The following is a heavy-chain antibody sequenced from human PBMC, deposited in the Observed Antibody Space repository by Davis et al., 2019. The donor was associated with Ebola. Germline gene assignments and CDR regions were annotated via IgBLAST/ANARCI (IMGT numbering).Heavy chain of an antibody. CDR2: IYPADSDT. V-gene: IGHV5-51*01. CDR3: ARGTNGYNPGGYFDS. J-gene: IGHJ4*02. D-gene: IGHD5-24*01. Sequence: GGSLRLSCKGSGYSFTSYWIGWVRQMPGEGLEWMGIIYPADSDTRYSPSFQGQVTISADKSISTAYLQWSSLKASDTAIYYCARGTNGYNPGGYFDSWGQGTLVTVSS. CDR1: GYSFTSYW.